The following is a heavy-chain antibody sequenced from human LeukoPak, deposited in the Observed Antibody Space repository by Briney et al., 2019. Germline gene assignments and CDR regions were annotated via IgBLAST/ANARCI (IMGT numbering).Heavy chain of an antibody. J-gene: IGHJ4*02. CDR1: GGSISSGGYY. CDR3: ARGAAPAQTDYGDYFDY. Sequence: SETLSLTCTVSGGSISSGGYYWSWIRQHPGKDLEWIGYIYYSGSTYYNPSLKSRVTISVDTSKNQFSLKLSSVTAADTAVHYCARGAAPAQTDYGDYFDYWGQGTLVTVSS. CDR2: IYYSGST. V-gene: IGHV4-31*03. D-gene: IGHD4-17*01.